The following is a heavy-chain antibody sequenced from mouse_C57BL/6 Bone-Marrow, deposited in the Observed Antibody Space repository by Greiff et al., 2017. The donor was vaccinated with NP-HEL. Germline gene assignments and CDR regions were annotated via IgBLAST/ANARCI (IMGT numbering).Heavy chain of an antibody. J-gene: IGHJ2*01. CDR1: GYAFTSYW. CDR3: ARDGFYYGYARYYFDY. Sequence: QVQLQQPGTELVKPGASVKLSCKASGYAFTSYWMHWVKQRPGQGLEWIGNINPSNGGTNYNEKFKSKATLTVDKSSSTAYMKLSSLTSEDSAVYSCARDGFYYGYARYYFDYWGQGTTLTVSS. V-gene: IGHV1-53*01. CDR2: INPSNGGT. D-gene: IGHD2-2*01.